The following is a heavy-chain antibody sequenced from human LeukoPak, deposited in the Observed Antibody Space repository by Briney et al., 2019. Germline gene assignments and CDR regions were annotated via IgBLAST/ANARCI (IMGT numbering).Heavy chain of an antibody. CDR1: GFTFSRNA. CDR2: LSGSGGDT. J-gene: IGHJ4*02. V-gene: IGHV3-23*01. Sequence: GGSLRLSCVASGFTFSRNAMSWVRQAPGKGLEWVSSLSGSGGDTYYADSVKGRFTISRDNSKNTLYLQMDSLRAEDTAVYYCARDRNRGSYFLDYWGQGTLVIVSS. D-gene: IGHD1-26*01. CDR3: ARDRNRGSYFLDY.